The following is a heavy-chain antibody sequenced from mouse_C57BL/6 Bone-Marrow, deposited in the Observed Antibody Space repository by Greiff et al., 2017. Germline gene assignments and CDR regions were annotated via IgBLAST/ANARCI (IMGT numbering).Heavy chain of an antibody. Sequence: QVQLQQSGPELVKPGASVKISCKASGYAFSSSWMNWVKQRPGKGLEWIGRIYPGDGDTNYNGKFTGKATLTADKSSSTAYMQLSSLTSEDSAVYFCARARNPYAMDYWGQGTSVTVSS. CDR3: ARARNPYAMDY. J-gene: IGHJ4*01. V-gene: IGHV1-82*01. D-gene: IGHD6-1*01. CDR1: GYAFSSSW. CDR2: IYPGDGDT.